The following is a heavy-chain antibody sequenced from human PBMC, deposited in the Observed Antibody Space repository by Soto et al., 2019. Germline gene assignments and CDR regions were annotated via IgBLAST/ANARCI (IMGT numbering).Heavy chain of an antibody. Sequence: GGSLRLSCAASGFTFSSYGMHWVRQAPGKGLERVAVIWYDGSNKYYADSVKGRFAISRDNSKNTLYLQMNSLRAEDTAVYYCARGIGVGATTWYFDLWGRGTLVTVSS. CDR2: IWYDGSNK. CDR3: ARGIGVGATTWYFDL. J-gene: IGHJ2*01. V-gene: IGHV3-33*01. CDR1: GFTFSSYG. D-gene: IGHD1-26*01.